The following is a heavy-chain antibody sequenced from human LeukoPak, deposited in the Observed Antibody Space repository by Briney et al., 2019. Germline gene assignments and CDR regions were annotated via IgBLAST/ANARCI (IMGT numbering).Heavy chain of an antibody. V-gene: IGHV4-30-4*01. Sequence: SETLSLTCTVSGGSISSGDYYWSWIRQPPGKGLEWIGYIYYSGSTYYNPSLKSRVTISVDTSKNQFSLKLSSVTAADTAVYYCARDDCSGGSCLNYWGQGTLVTVSS. J-gene: IGHJ4*02. CDR2: IYYSGST. D-gene: IGHD2-15*01. CDR3: ARDDCSGGSCLNY. CDR1: GGSISSGDYY.